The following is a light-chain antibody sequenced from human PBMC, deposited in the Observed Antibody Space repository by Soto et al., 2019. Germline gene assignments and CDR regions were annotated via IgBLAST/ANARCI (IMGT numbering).Light chain of an antibody. CDR2: EVS. J-gene: IGLJ3*02. V-gene: IGLV2-8*01. CDR3: SSYAGSNIYVV. Sequence: QSALTQPPSASASPGQSVTISCTGSSSDVGGYKYVSWYQQYPGKVPRLLIYEVSKRPSGVPDRFSGSKSGNTASLTVSGLQAEDEADYYCSSYAGSNIYVVFGGGTKLTVL. CDR1: SSDVGGYKY.